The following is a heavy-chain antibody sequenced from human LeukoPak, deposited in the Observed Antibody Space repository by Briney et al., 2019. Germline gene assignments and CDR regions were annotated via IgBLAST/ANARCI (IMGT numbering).Heavy chain of an antibody. CDR3: ASYGDYGELDY. CDR2: IYYSGST. J-gene: IGHJ4*02. CDR1: GGSISSSSYY. D-gene: IGHD4-17*01. V-gene: IGHV4-39*07. Sequence: SETLSLTCTVSGGSISSSSYYWGWIRQPPGKGLEWIGSIYYSGSTYYNPSLKSRVTISVDTSRNQFSLKLSSVTAADTAVYYCASYGDYGELDYWGQGTLVTVSS.